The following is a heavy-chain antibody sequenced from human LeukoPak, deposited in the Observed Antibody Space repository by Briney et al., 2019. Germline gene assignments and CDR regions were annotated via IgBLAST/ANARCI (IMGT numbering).Heavy chain of an antibody. CDR1: GFTVSSNY. CDR2: IHDNGHT. J-gene: IGHJ4*02. CDR3: ARVGGYSGFY. Sequence: GSLRLSCAASGFTVSSNYMSWVRQPPGKGLEWIGYIHDNGHTTYNPSLRSRVTISVDTSKSQFSLKLNSLTTTDTAVYCCARVGGYSGFYWGQGTLVTVSS. D-gene: IGHD5-12*01. V-gene: IGHV4-59*02.